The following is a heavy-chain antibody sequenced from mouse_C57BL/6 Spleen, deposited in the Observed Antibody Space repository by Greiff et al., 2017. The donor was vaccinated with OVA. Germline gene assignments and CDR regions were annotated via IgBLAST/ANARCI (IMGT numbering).Heavy chain of an antibody. CDR1: GFTFSDYY. J-gene: IGHJ3*01. CDR3: ARGGPSWFAY. Sequence: EVQLQESEGGLVQPGSSMKLSCTASGFTFSDYYMAWVRQVPEKGLEWVANINYDGSSTYYLDSLKSRFIISRDNAKNILYLQMSSLKSEDTATYYCARGGPSWFAYWGQGTLVTVSA. CDR2: INYDGSST. V-gene: IGHV5-16*01.